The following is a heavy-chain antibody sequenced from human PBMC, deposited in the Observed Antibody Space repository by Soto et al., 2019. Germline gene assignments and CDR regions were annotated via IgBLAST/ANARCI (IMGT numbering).Heavy chain of an antibody. CDR1: GFIFASYA. Sequence: EVQLSQSGGGWVQPGGSLRLSCSASGFIFASYAMSWVRQAPGKGLEWVSVISGSAGTTDYAGSVTGRFTISRDNSKNTLYLHMNSLKGEDTAVYYCAKNGLAYADAFDSWGQGTMVTVSS. V-gene: IGHV3-23*01. J-gene: IGHJ3*01. D-gene: IGHD2-8*01. CDR3: AKNGLAYADAFDS. CDR2: ISGSAGTT.